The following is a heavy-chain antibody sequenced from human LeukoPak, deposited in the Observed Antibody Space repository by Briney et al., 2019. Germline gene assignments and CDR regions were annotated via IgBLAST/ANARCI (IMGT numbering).Heavy chain of an antibody. CDR2: IYYGGST. CDR1: GDSISGSSFY. D-gene: IGHD2/OR15-2a*01. CDR3: ARHPSTNSNSYFFDD. V-gene: IGHV4-39*07. J-gene: IGHJ4*02. Sequence: PSETLSLTCSVSGDSISGSSFYWGWFRQPPGKGLEWIGSIYYGGSTHYNPSLKSRVTISVDTSKNQFSLKVSAVSAADTAVYYCARHPSTNSNSYFFDDWGQGTLVTVSS.